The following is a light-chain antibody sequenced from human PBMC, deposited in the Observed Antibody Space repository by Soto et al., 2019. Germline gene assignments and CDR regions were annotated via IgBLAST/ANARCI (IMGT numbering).Light chain of an antibody. CDR3: QQYNNWPPFT. CDR1: QSVSRS. CDR2: GAS. V-gene: IGKV3-15*01. Sequence: EIVMTQSPATLSVSPGERVTLSCRASQSVSRSLAWYQQKPGQAPRLLIYGASTRASGIPARFSGSGSWTDFTLTISSLQSEDFAVYYCQQYNNWPPFTFGPGPKVDIK. J-gene: IGKJ3*01.